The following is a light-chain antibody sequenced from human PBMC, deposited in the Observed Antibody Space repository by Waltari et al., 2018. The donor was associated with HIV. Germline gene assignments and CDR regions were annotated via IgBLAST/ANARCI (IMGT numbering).Light chain of an antibody. CDR2: GDN. CDR3: GSWDSGLNVAV. CDR1: SGSIASNY. V-gene: IGLV6-57*03. Sequence: NFMLTQPHSVSESPGKTVTVSCTRSSGSIASNYVQWYQQRPGSAPTTVIYGDNQRPSGVPDRFSGAIDRSSNSASLTISGLKTEDEADYFCGSWDSGLNVAVFGGGTKLTVL. J-gene: IGLJ2*01.